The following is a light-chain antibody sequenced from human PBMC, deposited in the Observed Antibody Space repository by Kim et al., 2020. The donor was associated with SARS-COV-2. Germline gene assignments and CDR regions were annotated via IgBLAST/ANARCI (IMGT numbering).Light chain of an antibody. CDR3: QQYDRSPNT. CDR1: QRISSTY. Sequence: EIVLTQSPGTLSLSPGERATLSCRASQRISSTYLAWYQHKPDQAPRLLIHGASSRATGIPDRFSGSWSGTDFTLTIRRLEPEDFAVYYCQQYDRSPNTFGQGTKLEI. J-gene: IGKJ2*01. V-gene: IGKV3-20*01. CDR2: GAS.